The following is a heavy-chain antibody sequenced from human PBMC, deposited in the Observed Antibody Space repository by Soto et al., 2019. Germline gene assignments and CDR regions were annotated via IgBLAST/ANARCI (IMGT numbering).Heavy chain of an antibody. V-gene: IGHV4-34*01. J-gene: IGHJ5*02. Sequence: QVQLQQWGAGLLKPSETLSLTCAVYGGSFSGYYWSWIRQPPGKGLEWIGEINHSGSTNYNPSLKSRVTISVDTSKNQFSRKLSSVTAVDTAVYYCARRPAKLTGYYLNRWFDPWGQGTLVTVSS. D-gene: IGHD3-9*01. CDR1: GGSFSGYY. CDR3: ARRPAKLTGYYLNRWFDP. CDR2: INHSGST.